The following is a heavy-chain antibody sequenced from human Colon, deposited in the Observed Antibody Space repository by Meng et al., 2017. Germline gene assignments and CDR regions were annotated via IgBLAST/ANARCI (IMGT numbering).Heavy chain of an antibody. Sequence: EVALAVSGGGLVKHAESLRLSCAASGFTFSGFSLSWVRQAPGKGLEWVSSITGDSTYIYYADSVKGRFAVSRDNAKNSLYLQMNSLRADDTAVYYCTRGWMPEWGQGTLVTVSS. D-gene: IGHD2-2*01. V-gene: IGHV3-21*01. CDR1: GFTFSGFS. CDR2: ITGDSTYI. CDR3: TRGWMPE. J-gene: IGHJ4*01.